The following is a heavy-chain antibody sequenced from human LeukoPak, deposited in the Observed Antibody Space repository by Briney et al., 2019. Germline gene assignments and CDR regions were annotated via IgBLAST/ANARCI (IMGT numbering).Heavy chain of an antibody. CDR2: MNPNSGNT. D-gene: IGHD4-17*01. Sequence: ASVKVSCKAFEYPVNAYDVHSVRQATGQGLEWMGWMNPNSGNTGYAQKFQDRVTITWNTSISTVYMELSSLRSDDTAVYYCARQGKWVTKYFDYWGQGTLVTVSS. J-gene: IGHJ4*02. CDR1: EYPVNAYD. V-gene: IGHV1-8*03. CDR3: ARQGKWVTKYFDY.